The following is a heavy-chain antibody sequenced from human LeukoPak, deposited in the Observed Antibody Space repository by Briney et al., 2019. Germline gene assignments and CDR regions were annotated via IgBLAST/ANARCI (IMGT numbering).Heavy chain of an antibody. D-gene: IGHD6-19*01. Sequence: GGSLRLSCAASGFTFSSYAMSWVRQAPGKGLEWVSAISGSGGSTYYADSVKGRFTISRDNSKNTLYLQMNSLRAEDTAVYYCVKDLWAHIAVAGRDAFDIWGQGTMVTVSS. V-gene: IGHV3-23*01. J-gene: IGHJ3*02. CDR2: ISGSGGST. CDR1: GFTFSSYA. CDR3: VKDLWAHIAVAGRDAFDI.